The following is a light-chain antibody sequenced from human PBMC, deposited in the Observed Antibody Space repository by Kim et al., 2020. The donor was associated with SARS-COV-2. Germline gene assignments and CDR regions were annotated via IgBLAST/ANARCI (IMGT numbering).Light chain of an antibody. V-gene: IGLV2-14*03. Sequence: QSVLTQPASVSGSPGQSITISCTGASLAIYNSVSWYQQPPGKAPKLVIYDVDKRPSGVSVRFSGSKSGNTASLTISGLQGEDESHYYCSAYMRGSTWVFGGGTQLTVL. CDR2: DVD. CDR3: SAYMRGSTWV. J-gene: IGLJ3*02. CDR1: SLAIYNS.